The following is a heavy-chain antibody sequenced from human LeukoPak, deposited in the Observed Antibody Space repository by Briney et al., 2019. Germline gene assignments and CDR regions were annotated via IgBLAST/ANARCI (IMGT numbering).Heavy chain of an antibody. J-gene: IGHJ4*02. CDR3: ARGGASSRYFDF. CDR2: ISYSGSP. CDR1: GGSISSDY. V-gene: IGHV4-59*01. Sequence: SETLSLTCTVSGGSISSDYWSWIRQPPGKGLQWIAFISYSGSPDYNPSLKSRVTISIDTSKNHFSLKLTSVTSADTAVYYCARGGASSRYFDFWGQGTLVTVSS. D-gene: IGHD6-13*01.